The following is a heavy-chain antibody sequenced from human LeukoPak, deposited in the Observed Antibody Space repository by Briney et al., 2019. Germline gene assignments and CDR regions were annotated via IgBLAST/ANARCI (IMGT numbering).Heavy chain of an antibody. CDR1: GSSISSYY. V-gene: IGHV4-59*01. D-gene: IGHD6-13*01. Sequence: SETLSLTCTVSGSSISSYYWIWIRQPPGKGLEWIGYIHWSGSTSYNPSLKSRVTISVDTSTNQFSLKLSSMTAADTAVYYCAREMAGSSSSFDYWGQGTLVTVSS. CDR2: IHWSGST. J-gene: IGHJ4*02. CDR3: AREMAGSSSSFDY.